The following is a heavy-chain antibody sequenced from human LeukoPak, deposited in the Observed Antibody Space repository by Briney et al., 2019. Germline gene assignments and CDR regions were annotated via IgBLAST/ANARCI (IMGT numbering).Heavy chain of an antibody. CDR1: GFTFSSYS. CDR2: ISSSSSYI. J-gene: IGHJ4*02. Sequence: GGSLRLSCAASGFTFSSYSMNWVRQAPGEGLEWVSSISSSSSYIYYADSVKGRFTISRDNAKNSLYLQTNSLRAEDTAVYYCARDKSAARGYYFDYWGQGTLVTVSS. D-gene: IGHD6-6*01. CDR3: ARDKSAARGYYFDY. V-gene: IGHV3-21*01.